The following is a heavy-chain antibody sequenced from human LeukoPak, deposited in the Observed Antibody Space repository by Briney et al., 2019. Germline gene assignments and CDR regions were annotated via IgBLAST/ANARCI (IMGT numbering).Heavy chain of an antibody. CDR2: ISGSGGST. J-gene: IGHJ4*02. CDR3: AKDLATVVTLLLFDY. V-gene: IGHV3-23*01. CDR1: GFTVSNNS. Sequence: GGSLRLSCAASGFTVSNNSMTWVRQAPGKGLEWVSAISGSGGSTYYADSVKGRFTISRDNSKNTLYLQMNSLRAEDTAVYYCAKDLATVVTLLLFDYWGQGTLVTVSS. D-gene: IGHD4-23*01.